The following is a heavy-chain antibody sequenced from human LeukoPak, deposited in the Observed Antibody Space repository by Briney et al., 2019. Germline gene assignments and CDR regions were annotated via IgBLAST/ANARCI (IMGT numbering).Heavy chain of an antibody. V-gene: IGHV3-21*01. CDR2: ISSSSSYI. Sequence: GGSLRLSCAASGFTFSSYSMNWVRQAPGKGLEWVSSISSSSSYIYYADSVKGRFTISRDNAKSSLYLQMNSLRAEDTAVYYCAISLRLGELSLTDFDYWGQGTLVTVSS. CDR1: GFTFSSYS. CDR3: AISLRLGELSLTDFDY. D-gene: IGHD3-16*02. J-gene: IGHJ4*02.